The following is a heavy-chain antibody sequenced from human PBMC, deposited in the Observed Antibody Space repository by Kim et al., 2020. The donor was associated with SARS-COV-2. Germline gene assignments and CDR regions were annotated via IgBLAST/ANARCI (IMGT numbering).Heavy chain of an antibody. D-gene: IGHD2-8*02. CDR3: TRARTGGASPFDF. CDR1: GGSISLGGYY. CDR2: IYYDGDT. J-gene: IGHJ4*02. V-gene: IGHV4-31*03. Sequence: SETLSLTCTVSGGSISLGGYYWGWVRQRPGESLEWVGYIYYDGDTFYNPSLKSRVSISPDKSRNQLSLHLTSVTAADMANYFCTRARTGGASPFDFWGQG.